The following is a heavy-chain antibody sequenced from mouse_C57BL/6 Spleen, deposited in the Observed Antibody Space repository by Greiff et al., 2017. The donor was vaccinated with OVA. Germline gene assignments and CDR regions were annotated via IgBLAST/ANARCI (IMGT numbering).Heavy chain of an antibody. Sequence: EVKLMESGGGLVKPGWSLKLSCAASGFTFSDYGMHWVRQAPETGLEWVAYISSGSSTIYYADTVKGRFTISRDNAKNTLFQHMTRLRSEYTAMYYCARSEGFAYWGQGTLVTVSA. CDR1: GFTFSDYG. J-gene: IGHJ3*01. V-gene: IGHV5-17*01. CDR3: ARSEGFAY. CDR2: ISSGSSTI.